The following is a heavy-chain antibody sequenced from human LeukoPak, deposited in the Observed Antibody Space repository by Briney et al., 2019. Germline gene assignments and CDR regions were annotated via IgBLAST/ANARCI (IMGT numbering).Heavy chain of an antibody. CDR3: AREGPTVTTWYFDL. V-gene: IGHV4-4*09. D-gene: IGHD4-11*01. J-gene: IGHJ2*01. CDR2: IYTSGST. CDR1: GGSISSYY. Sequence: SETLSLTCTVSGGSISSYYWSWIRQPPGKGLEWIGYIYTSGSTNYNPSLKSLVTISVDTSKNQFSLKLSSVTAADTAVYYCAREGPTVTTWYFDLWGRGTLVTVSS.